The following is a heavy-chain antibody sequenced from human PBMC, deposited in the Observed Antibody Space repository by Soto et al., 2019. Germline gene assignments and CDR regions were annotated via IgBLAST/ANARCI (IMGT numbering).Heavy chain of an antibody. J-gene: IGHJ4*02. Sequence: GGSLRLSCAASGFIFDDYAMHWVRQAPGKGLEWVSGISWNSGSIGYADSVKGRFTISRDNAKNSLYLQMNSLRAEDTALYYCAKDIGSGYSGYGAVDYWGQGTLVTVSS. CDR2: ISWNSGSI. CDR3: AKDIGSGYSGYGAVDY. D-gene: IGHD5-12*01. V-gene: IGHV3-9*01. CDR1: GFIFDDYA.